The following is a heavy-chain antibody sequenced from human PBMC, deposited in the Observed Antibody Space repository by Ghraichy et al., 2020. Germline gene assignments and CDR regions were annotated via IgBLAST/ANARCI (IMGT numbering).Heavy chain of an antibody. D-gene: IGHD3-22*01. V-gene: IGHV1-69*13. CDR1: GGTFSSYA. Sequence: SVKVSCKASGGTFSSYAISWVRQAPGQGLEWMGGIIPIFGTANYAQKFQGRVTITADESTSTAYMELSSLRSEDTAVYYCASFLYDSSGYYIGGFDYWGQGTLVTVSS. J-gene: IGHJ4*02. CDR2: IIPIFGTA. CDR3: ASFLYDSSGYYIGGFDY.